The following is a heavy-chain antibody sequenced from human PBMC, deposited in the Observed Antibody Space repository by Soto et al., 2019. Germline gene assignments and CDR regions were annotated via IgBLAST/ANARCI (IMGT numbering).Heavy chain of an antibody. V-gene: IGHV3-23*01. Sequence: EVQLLESGGGLVQPGGSLRLSCAASGFTFASYAMNWVLQAPGKGLEWVSTISGSGSSTYYADSVKGRFTISRDHSKNTLYLQMNSLRVEDTAGYYCAKRGGAAPGGMDVWGQGTTVTVSS. CDR1: GFTFASYA. J-gene: IGHJ6*02. CDR2: ISGSGSST. D-gene: IGHD6-6*01. CDR3: AKRGGAAPGGMDV.